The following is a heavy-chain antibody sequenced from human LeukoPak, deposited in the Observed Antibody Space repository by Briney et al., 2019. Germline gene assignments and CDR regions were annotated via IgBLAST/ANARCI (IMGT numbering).Heavy chain of an antibody. D-gene: IGHD3-22*01. V-gene: IGHV2-5*01. J-gene: IGHJ3*02. CDR1: GFSLSTSGVG. CDR2: IYWNDDM. CDR3: ARIPGYYYDSSGSSDAFDI. Sequence: KESGPTLVKPTQTLTLTCTFSGFSLSTSGVGVDWIRQPPGKALEWLALIYWNDDMRYSTSLKTRLTISKDTSKNQVVLTMTNMDPVDTATYYCARIPGYYYDSSGSSDAFDIWGQGTMVTVSS.